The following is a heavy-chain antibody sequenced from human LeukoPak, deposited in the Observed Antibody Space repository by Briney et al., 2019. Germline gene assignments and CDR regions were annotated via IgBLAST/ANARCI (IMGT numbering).Heavy chain of an antibody. CDR3: AGGLPGGYCSGGSFYSAGYYFDY. J-gene: IGHJ4*02. V-gene: IGHV1-8*01. CDR1: GYTFTSYD. D-gene: IGHD2-15*01. CDR2: MNPNSGNT. Sequence: GASVTVSCKASGYTFTSYDINWVRQATGQGLEGMRWMNPNSGNTGYAQKFQGRVTMTRNTSISTAYMEPSSLRSEDTAVYYCAGGLPGGYCSGGSFYSAGYYFDYWGQGTLVTVSS.